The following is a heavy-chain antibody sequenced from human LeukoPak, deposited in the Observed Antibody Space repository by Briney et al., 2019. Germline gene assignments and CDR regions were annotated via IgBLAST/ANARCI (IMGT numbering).Heavy chain of an antibody. J-gene: IGHJ3*02. CDR1: GGSISSYY. CDR3: ARDLTPGTELGRSGSRITNDAFDI. Sequence: PSETLSLSCTVSGGSISSYYWSWIRQPAGKGLEWIGRIYTSGSTNYNPSLKSRVTISVDTSKNQFSLKLSSVTAADTAVYYCARDLTPGTELGRSGSRITNDAFDIWGQGTMVTVSS. V-gene: IGHV4-4*07. CDR2: IYTSGST. D-gene: IGHD3-10*01.